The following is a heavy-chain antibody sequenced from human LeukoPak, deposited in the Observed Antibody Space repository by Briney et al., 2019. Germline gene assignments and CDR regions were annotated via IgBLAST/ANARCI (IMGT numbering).Heavy chain of an antibody. D-gene: IGHD5-18*01. CDR2: ISAYNGNT. Sequence: ASVKVSCKASGYTFTSYGISWVRQAPGQGLEWMGWISAYNGNTNYAQKLQGRVTMTTDTSTSTAYMELRSLRSEDTAVYYCARALWGDGYSYGYGDYWGQGTLVTVSS. J-gene: IGHJ4*02. V-gene: IGHV1-18*01. CDR3: ARALWGDGYSYGYGDY. CDR1: GYTFTSYG.